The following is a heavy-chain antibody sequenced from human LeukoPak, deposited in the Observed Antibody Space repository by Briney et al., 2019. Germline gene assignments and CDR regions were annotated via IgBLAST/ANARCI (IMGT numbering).Heavy chain of an antibody. CDR2: INKDGSEK. CDR3: ARDKVTY. CDR1: GFTFSNYY. J-gene: IGHJ4*02. Sequence: GGSLRLSCAASGFTFSNYYMSWVRQAPGKGLEWVAHINKDGSEKYYVDSVKGRFTISRDNAKNSLYLQMNSRRVEDTAVYYCARDKVTYWGRGTLVTASS. V-gene: IGHV3-7*01.